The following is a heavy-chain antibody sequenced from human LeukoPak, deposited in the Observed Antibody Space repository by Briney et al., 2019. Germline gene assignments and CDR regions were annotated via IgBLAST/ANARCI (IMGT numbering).Heavy chain of an antibody. CDR3: ALRDTWVGRYCSSTSCYQFDY. J-gene: IGHJ4*02. Sequence: SETLSLTCTVSGGSISSSSYYWGWIRQPPGKGLEWIGSIYYSGSTYYNPSLKSRVTISVDTSKNQFSLKLSSVTAADTAVYYCALRDTWVGRYCSSTSCYQFDYWGQGTLVTVSS. CDR1: GGSISSSSYY. D-gene: IGHD2-2*01. CDR2: IYYSGST. V-gene: IGHV4-39*01.